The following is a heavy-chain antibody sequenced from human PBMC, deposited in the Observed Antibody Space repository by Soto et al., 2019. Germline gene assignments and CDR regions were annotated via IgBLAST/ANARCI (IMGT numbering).Heavy chain of an antibody. Sequence: SGPTLENPTQTLTLTCTFSGFSLSTSGMCVSWIRQPPGKALEWLALIDWDDDKYYSTSLKTRLTISKDTSKNQVVLTMTNMDPVDTATYYCARILSYDISTGTHFSFDSWGQGTLVTVS. J-gene: IGHJ4*02. V-gene: IGHV2-70*01. CDR1: GFSLSTSGMC. CDR2: IDWDDDK. CDR3: ARILSYDISTGTHFSFDS. D-gene: IGHD3-9*01.